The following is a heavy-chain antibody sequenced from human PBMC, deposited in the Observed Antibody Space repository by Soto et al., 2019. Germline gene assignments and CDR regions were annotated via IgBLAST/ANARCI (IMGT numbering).Heavy chain of an antibody. D-gene: IGHD2-15*01. J-gene: IGHJ5*02. CDR3: AHRYCSGGSCYPFEA. V-gene: IGHV2-5*02. CDR1: WFSLSTSGVG. Sequence: QITLKESGPTLVKPTQTLTLTCTFSWFSLSTSGVGVGWIRQPPGKALEWLALIYWDDDKGYSPILKSRLIITKDTSTNHVVLTRTNMDPVDTATYYCAHRYCSGGSCYPFEAWGQGTLVTVSS. CDR2: IYWDDDK.